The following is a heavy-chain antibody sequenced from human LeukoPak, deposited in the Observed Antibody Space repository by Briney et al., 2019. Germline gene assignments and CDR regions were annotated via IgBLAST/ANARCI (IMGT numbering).Heavy chain of an antibody. V-gene: IGHV3-30-3*01. CDR3: AKGRSDFDY. Sequence: GGSLRLSCAASGFTFSSYAMHWVRQAPGKGLEWVAVISYDGSNKYYADSVKGRFTISRDNSKNMLYLQMNSLRVEDTAVYYCAKGRSDFDYWGQGTLVTISS. CDR2: ISYDGSNK. J-gene: IGHJ4*02. CDR1: GFTFSSYA.